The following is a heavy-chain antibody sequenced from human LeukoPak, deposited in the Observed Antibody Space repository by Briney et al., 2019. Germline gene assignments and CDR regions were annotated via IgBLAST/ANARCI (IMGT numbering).Heavy chain of an antibody. D-gene: IGHD6-13*01. Sequence: SQTLSLTCTVSGGSISSGGYYWSWIRQPPGKGLEWIGYIYHSGSTYYNPSLKSRVTISVDRSKNQFSLKLSSVTAADTAVYYCARSGYSSSWYPRMVDYWGQGTLVTVSS. CDR1: GGSISSGGYY. CDR3: ARSGYSSSWYPRMVDY. V-gene: IGHV4-30-2*01. J-gene: IGHJ4*02. CDR2: IYHSGST.